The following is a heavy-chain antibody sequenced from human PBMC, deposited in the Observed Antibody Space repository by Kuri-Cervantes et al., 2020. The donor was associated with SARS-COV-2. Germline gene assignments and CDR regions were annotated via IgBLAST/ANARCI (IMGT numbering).Heavy chain of an antibody. CDR3: ARSQGEWDLLVPIAY. CDR2: LNNDGSST. Sequence: GESLKISCAASGFTFSSYWMHWVRQVPGKGLVWVSRLNNDGSSTNYADSVKGRFTISRDNSKNTLYLQMNNLRADDTAVYYCARSQGEWDLLVPIAYWGRGTLVTVSS. J-gene: IGHJ4*02. V-gene: IGHV3-74*01. D-gene: IGHD1-26*01. CDR1: GFTFSSYW.